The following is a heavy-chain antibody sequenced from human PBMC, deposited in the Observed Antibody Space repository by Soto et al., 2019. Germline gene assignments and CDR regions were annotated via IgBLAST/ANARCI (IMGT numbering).Heavy chain of an antibody. D-gene: IGHD3-10*01. CDR2: IYWNDDK. V-gene: IGHV2-5*01. Sequence: QITLKESGPTLVKPTQTLTLTCTFSGFSLSTSGVGVGWIRQPPGKALEWLALIYWNDDKRYSPSLKSRLTITKDTSKTQMVLTMTHMDPVDTATYYCAHSPRRFGAIDYWGQGTLVTVSS. CDR3: AHSPRRFGAIDY. CDR1: GFSLSTSGVG. J-gene: IGHJ4*02.